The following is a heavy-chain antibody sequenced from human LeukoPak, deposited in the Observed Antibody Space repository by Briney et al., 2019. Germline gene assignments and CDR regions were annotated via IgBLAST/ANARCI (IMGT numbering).Heavy chain of an antibody. CDR3: ARLGRELLLRWFDP. D-gene: IGHD1-26*01. CDR2: IIPIFGTA. V-gene: IGHV1-69*13. J-gene: IGHJ5*02. Sequence: ASVKVSCKASGGTFSSYAISWVRQAPGQGLEWMGGIIPIFGTANYAQKFQGRVTITADESTSTAYMELSSLRSEDTAVYYCARLGRELLLRWFDPWGQGTLVTVSS. CDR1: GGTFSSYA.